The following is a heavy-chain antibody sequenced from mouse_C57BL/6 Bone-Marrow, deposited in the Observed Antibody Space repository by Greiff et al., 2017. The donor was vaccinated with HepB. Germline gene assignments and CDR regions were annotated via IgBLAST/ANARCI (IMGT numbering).Heavy chain of an antibody. CDR3: ATPSNWPFAY. Sequence: VQLQQPGAELVKPGASVKLSRKASGYTFTSYWMHWVKQRPGQGLEWIGMIHPNSGSTNYNEKFKSKATLTVDKSSSTAYMQLSSLTSEDSAVYYCATPSNWPFAYWGQGTLVTVSA. CDR1: GYTFTSYW. D-gene: IGHD4-1*01. V-gene: IGHV1-64*01. J-gene: IGHJ3*01. CDR2: IHPNSGST.